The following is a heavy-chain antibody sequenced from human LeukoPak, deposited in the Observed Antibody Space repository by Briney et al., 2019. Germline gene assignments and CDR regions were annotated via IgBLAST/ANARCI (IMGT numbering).Heavy chain of an antibody. D-gene: IGHD3-10*02. CDR1: GGSISNYH. CDR3: ARHYVGYGVLEY. CDR2: MYTSGST. Sequence: SETLSLTCTVSGGSISNYHWSWIRQPAGKGLEWIGRMYTSGSTNYNPSLKSRVTISVDTSKNQFSLKLTSVTAADTAVYYCARHYVGYGVLEYWGHGSLVTVSS. J-gene: IGHJ4*01. V-gene: IGHV4-4*07.